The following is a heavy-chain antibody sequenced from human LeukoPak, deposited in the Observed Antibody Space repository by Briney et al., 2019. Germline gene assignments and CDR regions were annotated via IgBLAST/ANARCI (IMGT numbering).Heavy chain of an antibody. D-gene: IGHD3-9*01. V-gene: IGHV5-51*01. CDR1: GYSFTSYW. CDR3: ARLPRYDILTGYYLSPPDY. CDR2: IYPGDSDT. Sequence: GESLKISCKGSGYSFTSYWIGWVRQMPGKGLEWMGIIYPGDSDTRYSPSFQGQVTISADKSISTAYLQWSSLKASDTAMYYCARLPRYDILTGYYLSPPDYWGQGTLATVSS. J-gene: IGHJ4*02.